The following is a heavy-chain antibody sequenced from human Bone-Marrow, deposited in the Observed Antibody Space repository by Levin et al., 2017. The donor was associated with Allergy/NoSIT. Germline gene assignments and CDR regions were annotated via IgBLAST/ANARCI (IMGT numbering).Heavy chain of an antibody. Sequence: SCAASVFTFDNYGMHWVRQAPGKGLEWVAVIWHDGSKKYYADSVEGRFTISRDNSKNMLYLQMDSLRVDDTAVYYCARNGDYNAFDLWGQGTVVIVSS. CDR3: ARNGDYNAFDL. CDR2: IWHDGSKK. CDR1: VFTFDNYG. D-gene: IGHD4-17*01. J-gene: IGHJ3*01. V-gene: IGHV3-33*01.